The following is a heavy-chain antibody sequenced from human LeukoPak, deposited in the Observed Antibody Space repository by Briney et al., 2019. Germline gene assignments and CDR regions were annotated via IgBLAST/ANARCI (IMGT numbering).Heavy chain of an antibody. CDR1: EITLSSYE. J-gene: IGHJ4*02. D-gene: IGHD3-10*02. V-gene: IGHV3-48*03. CDR2: ISNSDSTT. Sequence: GGSLRLSCAASEITLSSYEMNWVRQAPGKGLEWVSYISNSDSTTYYADSVKGRFTLSRNNAKNSLYLQMNSLRAEDTGVYYCARARYVYLFDYWGQGTLVTVSS. CDR3: ARARYVYLFDY.